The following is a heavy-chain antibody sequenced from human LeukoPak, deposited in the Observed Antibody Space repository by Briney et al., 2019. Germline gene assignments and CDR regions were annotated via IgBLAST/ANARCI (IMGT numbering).Heavy chain of an antibody. V-gene: IGHV1-2*02. CDR3: ASLYYYGYSYALDV. J-gene: IGHJ6*02. CDR2: INPNSGGT. D-gene: IGHD3-10*01. Sequence: ASVEVSCKASGYTFTGYYMHWVRQVPGQGLEWMGWINPNSGGTNYAQKFQGRVTMTRDTSISTAYMELSRLRSDDTAVYYCASLYYYGYSYALDVWGQGTTVTVSS. CDR1: GYTFTGYY.